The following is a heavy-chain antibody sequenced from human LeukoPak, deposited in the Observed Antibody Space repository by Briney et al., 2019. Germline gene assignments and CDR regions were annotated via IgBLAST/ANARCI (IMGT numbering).Heavy chain of an antibody. V-gene: IGHV4-59*11. CDR1: GDSIRSHY. Sequence: SETLSLTCTVSGDSIRSHYWSWIRQPPGKRLEWIGYVFYSGATTYNPSLESRVTISVDTSKNQFSLKLSSVTAADTAVYYCARGRGGHIVVVTAIQIGRRYFDYWGQGTLVTVSS. CDR3: ARGRGGHIVVVTAIQIGRRYFDY. J-gene: IGHJ4*02. D-gene: IGHD2-21*02. CDR2: VFYSGAT.